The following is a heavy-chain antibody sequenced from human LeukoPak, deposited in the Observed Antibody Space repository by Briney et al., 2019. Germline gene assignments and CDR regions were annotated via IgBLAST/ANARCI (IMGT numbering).Heavy chain of an antibody. J-gene: IGHJ3*02. V-gene: IGHV3-11*01. CDR1: GFTFSDYY. Sequence: NPGGSLRLSCAASGFTFSDYYMSWIRQAPGKGLEWVSYISSSGSTIYYADSVKGRFTISRDNAKNSLYLQMNSLRAEDTAVYYCASRIGSCSSHDAFDICGQGAMVSVSS. CDR2: ISSSGSTI. D-gene: IGHD6-6*01. CDR3: ASRIGSCSSHDAFDI.